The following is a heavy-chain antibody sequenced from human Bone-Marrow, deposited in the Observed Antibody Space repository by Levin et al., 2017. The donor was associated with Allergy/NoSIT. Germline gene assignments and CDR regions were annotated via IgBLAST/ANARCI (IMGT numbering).Heavy chain of an antibody. CDR2: IWYDGSNK. Sequence: GESLKISCAASGFTFSSYGMHWVRQAPGKGLEWVAVIWYDGSNKYYADSVKGRFTISRDNSKNTLYLQMNSLRAEDTAVYYCARDWSIAARENYYYYGMDVWGQGTTVTVSS. D-gene: IGHD6-6*01. V-gene: IGHV3-33*01. CDR3: ARDWSIAARENYYYYGMDV. CDR1: GFTFSSYG. J-gene: IGHJ6*02.